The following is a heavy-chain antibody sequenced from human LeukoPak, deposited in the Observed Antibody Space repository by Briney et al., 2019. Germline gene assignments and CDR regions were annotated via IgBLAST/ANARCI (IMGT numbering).Heavy chain of an antibody. CDR2: INHSGST. CDR1: GGSFSGYY. CDR3: SRGDFWSGNGAFDL. J-gene: IGHJ3*01. D-gene: IGHD3-3*01. V-gene: IGHV4-34*01. Sequence: PSETLSLTCAVYGGSFSGYYWSWIRQPPGKGLEWIGEINHSGSTYYNPSLKSRVTISVDRSKNQFSLKLISVTAADTAVDYCSRGDFWSGNGAFDLWGQGTMVPVSP.